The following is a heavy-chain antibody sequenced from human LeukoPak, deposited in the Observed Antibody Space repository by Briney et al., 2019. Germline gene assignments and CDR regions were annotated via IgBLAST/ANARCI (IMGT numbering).Heavy chain of an antibody. CDR1: GGSISSGGHY. Sequence: SQTLSLTCTVSGGSISSGGHYWSWIRQPAGKGLEYLGRISSTGSTNYNPSLRSRVTISADTSKNHFSLKLTSVTAADTAVYYCARRGSGWYVDYWGQGTLVTVSS. D-gene: IGHD6-19*01. CDR3: ARRGSGWYVDY. V-gene: IGHV4-61*02. CDR2: ISSTGST. J-gene: IGHJ4*02.